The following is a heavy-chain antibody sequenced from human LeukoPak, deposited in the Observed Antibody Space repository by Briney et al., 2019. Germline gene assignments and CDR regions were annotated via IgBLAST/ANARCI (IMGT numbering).Heavy chain of an antibody. CDR3: VRDHTDYPYDS. J-gene: IGHJ4*02. CDR1: GGSIFSGDYS. V-gene: IGHV4-30-4*07. CDR2: IYYSGYT. Sequence: PSQTLSLTCDVSGGSIFSGDYSWNWIRQPPGRGLEWIASIYYSGYTFYNPSLRSRISISVDTSKNQFSLKFFSVTAADTAVYFCVRDHTDYPYDSWGQGILVTVSS. D-gene: IGHD3-16*01.